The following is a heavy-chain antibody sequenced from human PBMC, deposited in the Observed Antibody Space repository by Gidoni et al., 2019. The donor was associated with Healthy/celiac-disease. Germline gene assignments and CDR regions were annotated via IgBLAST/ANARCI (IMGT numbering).Heavy chain of an antibody. CDR2: IYTSGST. V-gene: IGHV4-61*02. Sequence: QVQLQESGPGLVKPSQTLSLTCTVSGGSISRGSSYWSWIRQPAGKGLEWIGRIYTSGSTNYNPSLKSRVTISVDTSKNQFSLKLSSVTAADTAVYYCARIPYSSSSQGYYYYYYMDVWGKGTTVTVSS. CDR1: GGSISRGSSY. CDR3: ARIPYSSSSQGYYYYYYMDV. D-gene: IGHD6-6*01. J-gene: IGHJ6*03.